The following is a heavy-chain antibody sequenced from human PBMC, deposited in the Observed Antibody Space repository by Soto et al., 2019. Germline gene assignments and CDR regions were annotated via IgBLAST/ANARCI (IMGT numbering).Heavy chain of an antibody. V-gene: IGHV3-23*01. CDR3: TKRDFIWGNTSNYFFDY. D-gene: IGHD3-16*01. Sequence: VQLLESGGGLVQPGGSLRLSCAASGFTFSKYVMTWVRQAPGEGLEWVSAISGTGYNTFYADSVKGRFTISRDNSKNTVYLQMNSPTAEDAAVYYCTKRDFIWGNTSNYFFDYWGQGPLVTVSS. CDR1: GFTFSKYV. J-gene: IGHJ4*02. CDR2: ISGTGYNT.